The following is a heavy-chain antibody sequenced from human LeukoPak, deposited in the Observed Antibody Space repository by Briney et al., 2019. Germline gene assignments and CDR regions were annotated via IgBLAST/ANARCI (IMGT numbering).Heavy chain of an antibody. CDR3: ARHPLVYPEFDP. CDR1: GYSFISYW. Sequence: GESLRISCKGSGYSFISYWISWVRQMPGKGLEWMGRIDPSDSYTNYSPSFQGHVTISADKSMSTAYLQWSSLKASDTAMYYCARHPLVYPEFDPWGQGTLVTVSS. D-gene: IGHD1-14*01. CDR2: IDPSDSYT. J-gene: IGHJ5*02. V-gene: IGHV5-10-1*01.